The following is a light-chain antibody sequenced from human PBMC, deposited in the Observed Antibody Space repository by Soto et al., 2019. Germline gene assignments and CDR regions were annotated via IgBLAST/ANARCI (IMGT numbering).Light chain of an antibody. CDR2: DVS. Sequence: QSALTQPASVSGSPGRSITVSCTGTSSDVGGYNYVSWYQQHPGKAPKLMIYDVSNRPSGVSNRFSGSKSGNTASLTISGLQAEDEADYYCSSYTSSSLGVFGTGTKVTVL. CDR1: SSDVGGYNY. CDR3: SSYTSSSLGV. J-gene: IGLJ1*01. V-gene: IGLV2-14*01.